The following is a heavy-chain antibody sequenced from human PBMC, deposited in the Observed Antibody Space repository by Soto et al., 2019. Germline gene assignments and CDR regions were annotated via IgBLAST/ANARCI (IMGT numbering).Heavy chain of an antibody. CDR1: GGSISSYY. J-gene: IGHJ5*01. V-gene: IGHV4-59*01. CDR2: IFYSWST. D-gene: IGHD3-10*02. CDR3: ASMIGDPVLSFDS. Sequence: QVQLQESGPGLVKPSETLSLTCTVSGGSISSYYWSWIRQPPGKGLELVGFIFYSWSTSYNSSLKKRVTISIDTSEYQCSLKLNSVAAADTAVDYCASMIGDPVLSFDSWGQGTLVAVSS.